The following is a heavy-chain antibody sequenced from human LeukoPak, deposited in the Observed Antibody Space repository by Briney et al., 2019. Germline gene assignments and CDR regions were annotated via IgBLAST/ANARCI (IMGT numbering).Heavy chain of an antibody. CDR1: GGSISSGGYY. D-gene: IGHD1-26*01. J-gene: IGHJ1*01. Sequence: SETLSLTCTVSGGSISSGGYYWSWICQHPGKGLEWIGYIYYSGSTYYNPSLKSRVTISVDTSKNQFSLKLSSVTAADTAVYYCASLVGSGLFQHWGQGTLVTVSS. CDR2: IYYSGST. CDR3: ASLVGSGLFQH. V-gene: IGHV4-31*03.